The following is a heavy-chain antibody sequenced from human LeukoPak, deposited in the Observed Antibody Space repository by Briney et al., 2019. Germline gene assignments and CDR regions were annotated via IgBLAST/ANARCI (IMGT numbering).Heavy chain of an antibody. V-gene: IGHV3-48*01. J-gene: IGHJ4*02. D-gene: IGHD4-17*01. Sequence: TGGSLRLSCAASGFTFSSYSMNWVRQAPGKGLEWVSYISSSSSTIYYADSVKGRFTISRDNAKNSLYLQMNSLRAEDTAVYYCARGSRHDYGPKGAYYFDYWGQGTLVTVSS. CDR1: GFTFSSYS. CDR3: ARGSRHDYGPKGAYYFDY. CDR2: ISSSSSTI.